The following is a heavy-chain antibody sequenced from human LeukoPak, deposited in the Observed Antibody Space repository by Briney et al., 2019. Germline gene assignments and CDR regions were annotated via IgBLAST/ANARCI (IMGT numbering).Heavy chain of an antibody. CDR2: ISGSGSST. Sequence: GGSLRFSCAASGFTFSNSGMSWVRQAPGMGLEWVSAISGSGSSTYYADSVKGRFTISRDNPKNTLYLQMSGLRADDTAVYYCAKDGTPGDYWGQGTRVTVSS. D-gene: IGHD2-15*01. J-gene: IGHJ4*02. CDR1: GFTFSNSG. CDR3: AKDGTPGDY. V-gene: IGHV3-23*01.